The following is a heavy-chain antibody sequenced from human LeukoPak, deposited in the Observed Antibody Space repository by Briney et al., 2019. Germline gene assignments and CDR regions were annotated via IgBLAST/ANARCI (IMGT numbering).Heavy chain of an antibody. Sequence: NPSETLSLTCTVSGGSISSSSYYWGWIRQPPGKGLEWIGSIYYSGSTYYNPSLKSRVTISVDTSKNQFSLKLSSVTAADTAVYYCARGYSPSSYYYYMDVWGKGTTVTISS. CDR1: GGSISSSSYY. V-gene: IGHV4-39*07. CDR3: ARGYSPSSYYYYMDV. CDR2: IYYSGST. J-gene: IGHJ6*03. D-gene: IGHD5-18*01.